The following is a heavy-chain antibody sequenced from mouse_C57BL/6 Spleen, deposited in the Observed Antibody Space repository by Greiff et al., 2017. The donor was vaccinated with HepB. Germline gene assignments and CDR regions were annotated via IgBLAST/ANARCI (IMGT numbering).Heavy chain of an antibody. J-gene: IGHJ2*01. CDR1: GYTFTDYY. V-gene: IGHV1-76*01. CDR3: ARSRDGSTTRYFDY. D-gene: IGHD1-1*01. CDR2: IYPGSGNT. Sequence: QVQLQQSGAELVRPGASVKLSCKASGYTFTDYYINWVKQRPGQGLEWIARIYPGSGNTYYNEKFKGKATLTAEKSSSTAYMQLSSLTSEDSAVYFCARSRDGSTTRYFDYWGQGTTLTVSS.